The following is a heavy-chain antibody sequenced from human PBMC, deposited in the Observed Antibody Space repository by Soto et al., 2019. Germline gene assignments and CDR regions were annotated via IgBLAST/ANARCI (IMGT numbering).Heavy chain of an antibody. CDR1: GDSISSGYY. Sequence: SETLSLTCAVSGDSISSGYYWGWIRQPPGKGLEWIGSIYHSGSTYYNPSLKSRVTISVDTSKNQFSLKLSSVTAADTAVYYCARGHGITMIVAPFDNWGQGTLVTVSS. CDR3: ARGHGITMIVAPFDN. D-gene: IGHD3-22*01. J-gene: IGHJ4*02. V-gene: IGHV4-38-2*01. CDR2: IYHSGST.